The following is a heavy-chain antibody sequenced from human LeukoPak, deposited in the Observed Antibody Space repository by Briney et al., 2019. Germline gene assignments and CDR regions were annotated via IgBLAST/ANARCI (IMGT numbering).Heavy chain of an antibody. Sequence: SETLSLTCTVSGGSLSSGGYYWGWVRQHPGKGLEWLGYIYYSGSTYYNPSLKSRVTISVDTSKNQFSLKLSSVTAADTAVYYCARSHYYDSSGYHGPFDYWGQGTLVTVSS. CDR3: ARSHYYDSSGYHGPFDY. V-gene: IGHV4-31*03. CDR2: IYYSGST. D-gene: IGHD3-22*01. J-gene: IGHJ4*02. CDR1: GGSLSSGGYY.